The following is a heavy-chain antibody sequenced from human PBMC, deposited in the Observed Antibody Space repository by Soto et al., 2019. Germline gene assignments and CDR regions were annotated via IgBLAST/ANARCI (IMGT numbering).Heavy chain of an antibody. J-gene: IGHJ4*02. Sequence: EAQLVESGGGLVQPGRSLRLSCVASGFTFADYAIHWVRQAQGKGLEWVSGISWNGAATGYADSVKGRFTISRDNAKNSLYLQMSSLRTEDTAIYYCANLPLYGSGFDCWGQGTLVTVSS. CDR1: GFTFADYA. V-gene: IGHV3-9*01. D-gene: IGHD3-10*01. CDR2: ISWNGAAT. CDR3: ANLPLYGSGFDC.